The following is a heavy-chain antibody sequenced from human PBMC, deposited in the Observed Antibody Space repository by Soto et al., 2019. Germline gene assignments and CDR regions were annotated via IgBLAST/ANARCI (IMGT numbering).Heavy chain of an antibody. J-gene: IGHJ3*01. CDR3: ARNRFGGYVGAFEV. CDR2: IYGDGDK. D-gene: IGHD5-12*01. CDR1: GFSLTTSGVG. V-gene: IGHV2-5*02. Sequence: QITLKESGPTLVKPTQTLTLTCTFSGFSLTTSGVGVGWIRQPPGKALEWVALIYGDGDKRYSPSLKSRLTITKDTSTNQVVLTMSNMDPVDTATYYCARNRFGGYVGAFEVWGQGTVVTVSS.